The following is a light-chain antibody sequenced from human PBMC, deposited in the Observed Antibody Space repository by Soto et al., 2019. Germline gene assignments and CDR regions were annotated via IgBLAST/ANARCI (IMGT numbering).Light chain of an antibody. J-gene: IGKJ3*01. V-gene: IGKV1-6*01. CDR1: QGIGND. Sequence: AIQMTQSPSSLSASVGDRVTITCRASQGIGNDLGWYQQKPGRAPKLLIYGASRLQSGVPSRFSGSGSGTEFTLSISSLQPEDCATYYCLQDYSYPFTFGPGTKVDIK. CDR3: LQDYSYPFT. CDR2: GAS.